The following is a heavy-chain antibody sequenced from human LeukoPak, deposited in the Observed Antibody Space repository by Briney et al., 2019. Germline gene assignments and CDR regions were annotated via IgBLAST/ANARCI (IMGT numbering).Heavy chain of an antibody. CDR2: IIPIFGTA. J-gene: IGHJ4*02. Sequence: SVKVSCKASGGTFSSHAISWVRQAPGQGLEWMGGIIPIFGTANYAQKFQGRVTITADESTSTAYMELSSLRSEDTAVYYYARMYCSSTSCSRSRVVPPYFDYWGQGTLVTVSS. CDR1: GGTFSSHA. V-gene: IGHV1-69*01. CDR3: ARMYCSSTSCSRSRVVPPYFDY. D-gene: IGHD2-2*01.